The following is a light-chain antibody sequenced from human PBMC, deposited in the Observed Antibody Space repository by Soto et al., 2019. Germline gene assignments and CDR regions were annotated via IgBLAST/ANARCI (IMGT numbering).Light chain of an antibody. V-gene: IGKV1-5*03. CDR3: QQYNTYSPRNP. J-gene: IGKJ1*01. CDR2: KAS. Sequence: DITLTHSPSTLSASLLDRVTIXFLASQSISIWLAWYQKKPGKAPNLLIQKASSLESGVPSRFRGSGSGTEFTLTISSLQPDDFATYYCQQYNTYSPRNPFGQGTKV. CDR1: QSISIW.